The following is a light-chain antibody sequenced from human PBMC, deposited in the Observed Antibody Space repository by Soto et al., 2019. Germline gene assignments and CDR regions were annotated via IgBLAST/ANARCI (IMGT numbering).Light chain of an antibody. CDR1: QSISNN. Sequence: ASQSISNNLAWYQQKPGRAPRLLIYDASTRATGIPARLSGSGSGPESTFVCGRLESPEPPVHYSQQYYKWPLAFGGGTKVDIK. CDR3: QQYYKWPLA. CDR2: DAS. V-gene: IGKV3-15*01. J-gene: IGKJ4*01.